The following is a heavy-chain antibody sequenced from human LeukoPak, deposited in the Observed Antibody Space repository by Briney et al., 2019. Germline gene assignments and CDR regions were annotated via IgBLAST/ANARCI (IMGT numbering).Heavy chain of an antibody. J-gene: IGHJ4*02. D-gene: IGHD4-23*01. CDR3: AGDHQDYGANSALWY. V-gene: IGHV4-4*07. Sequence: SETLSLTCTVSGVSISRYYWSWIRQPAGKGLQWIGRIQTSGSTNYNPSLESRIIMSVDTSKNQFSLKLTSVTAADTAVYYCAGDHQDYGANSALWYWGQGTLVIVSS. CDR2: IQTSGST. CDR1: GVSISRYY.